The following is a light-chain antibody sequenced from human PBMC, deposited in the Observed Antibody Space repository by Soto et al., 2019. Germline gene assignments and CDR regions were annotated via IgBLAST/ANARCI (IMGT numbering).Light chain of an antibody. Sequence: QSVLTQPPSVSGAPGQMVTISCIGSSSNIGAGYDVHWYQQFPGTAPKLLIHGNINRPSGVPDRFSGSKSGTSASLAITGLQAEDETDYYCQSYDSSLSAWVFGGGTKVTVL. V-gene: IGLV1-40*01. J-gene: IGLJ3*02. CDR1: SSNIGAGYD. CDR3: QSYDSSLSAWV. CDR2: GNI.